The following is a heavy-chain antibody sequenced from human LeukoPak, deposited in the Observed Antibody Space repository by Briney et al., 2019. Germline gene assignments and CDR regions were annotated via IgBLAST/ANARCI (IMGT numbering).Heavy chain of an antibody. D-gene: IGHD2-2*01. Sequence: ASVKVSCKASGGTFSSYAISWVRQAPGQVLEWMGGIIPILGIANYAQKFQGRVTITADKSTSTAYMELSSLRSEDTAVYYCASDCSSTSCEPNWGQGTLVTVSS. CDR2: IIPILGIA. V-gene: IGHV1-69*10. CDR1: GGTFSSYA. J-gene: IGHJ4*02. CDR3: ASDCSSTSCEPN.